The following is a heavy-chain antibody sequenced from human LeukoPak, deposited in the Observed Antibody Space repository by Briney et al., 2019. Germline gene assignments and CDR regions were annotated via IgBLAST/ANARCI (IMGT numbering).Heavy chain of an antibody. D-gene: IGHD3-22*01. Sequence: ASAKVSCKASGGTFSSYAISWVRQAPGQGLEWMGGIIPIFGTANYAQKFQGRVTITADESTSTAYMELSSLRSEDTAVYYCARERGDYYDSSGYYRGYFDYWGQGTLVTVSS. CDR1: GGTFSSYA. J-gene: IGHJ4*02. CDR3: ARERGDYYDSSGYYRGYFDY. CDR2: IIPIFGTA. V-gene: IGHV1-69*13.